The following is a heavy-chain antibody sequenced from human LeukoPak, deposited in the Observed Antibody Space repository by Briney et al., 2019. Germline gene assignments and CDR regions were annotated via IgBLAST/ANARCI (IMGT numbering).Heavy chain of an antibody. D-gene: IGHD6-13*01. J-gene: IGHJ4*02. CDR2: ISGSGGST. CDR3: AKGPYTSSWYYFDY. Sequence: GGSLRLSCAASGFTFSSYAMSWVRQAPGKGLEWVSAISGSGGSTYYADSVKGRFTISRDNSKDTLYLQMNSLRAEDTALYYCAKGPYTSSWYYFDYWGRGTQVTVSS. CDR1: GFTFSSYA. V-gene: IGHV3-23*01.